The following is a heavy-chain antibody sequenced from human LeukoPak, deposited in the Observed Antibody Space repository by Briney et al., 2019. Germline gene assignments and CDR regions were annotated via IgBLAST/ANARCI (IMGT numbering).Heavy chain of an antibody. CDR3: ARHLHAPDFDY. CDR1: GGSIATSSYY. Sequence: SETLSLTCTVSGGSIATSSYYWGWVRQPPGKGLEWIGSIYYSGSTYYNPSLKSRVTISKNTSKNQFSLKLSSVTAADTAVYYCARHLHAPDFDYWSQGTLVTVSS. J-gene: IGHJ4*02. CDR2: IYYSGST. V-gene: IGHV4-39*01.